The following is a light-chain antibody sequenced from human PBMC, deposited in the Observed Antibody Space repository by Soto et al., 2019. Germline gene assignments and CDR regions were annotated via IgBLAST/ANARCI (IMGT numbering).Light chain of an antibody. CDR3: QQYYSYPIS. V-gene: IGKV1-39*01. J-gene: IGKJ5*01. CDR1: QSISSN. Sequence: DIQMTQSPSSLSASVGDRVTITCRASQSISSNLNWYQQKPGKAPKLLIYAASSLQSGVPSRFSGGGSGTDFTLTISCLQSEDFATYYCQQYYSYPISFGQGTRLEIK. CDR2: AAS.